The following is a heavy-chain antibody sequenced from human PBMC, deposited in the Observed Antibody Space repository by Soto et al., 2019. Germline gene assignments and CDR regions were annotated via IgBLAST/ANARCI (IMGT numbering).Heavy chain of an antibody. CDR3: AKDPWSNYYDSSGYSGIDAFDI. D-gene: IGHD3-22*01. V-gene: IGHV3-23*01. Sequence: GGSLRLSCAVSGFIFSNFAMTWVRQAPGKGLEWVSAIGASDGSTYYTDSVRGRFTISRDNSRNTLFLQMNSLRAEDTAVYYCAKDPWSNYYDSSGYSGIDAFDIWGQGTMVTVSS. CDR1: GFIFSNFA. J-gene: IGHJ3*02. CDR2: IGASDGST.